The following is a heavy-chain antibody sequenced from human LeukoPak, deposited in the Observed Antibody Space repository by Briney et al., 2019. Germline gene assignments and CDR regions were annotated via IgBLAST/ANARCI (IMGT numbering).Heavy chain of an antibody. Sequence: PGGSLRLSCAASGFTFSDYYMSWIRQAPGKGLEWVSGISWNSGSIGYADFVKGRFTISRDNAKNSLYLQMNSLRAEDTALYYCAKVIERRGGYARFDYWGQGTLVTVSS. CDR3: AKVIERRGGYARFDY. CDR2: ISWNSGSI. D-gene: IGHD5-12*01. J-gene: IGHJ4*02. CDR1: GFTFSDYY. V-gene: IGHV3-9*01.